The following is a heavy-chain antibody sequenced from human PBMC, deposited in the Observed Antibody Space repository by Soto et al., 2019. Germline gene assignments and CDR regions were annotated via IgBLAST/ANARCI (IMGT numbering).Heavy chain of an antibody. V-gene: IGHV3-53*01. CDR2: IYSGGST. J-gene: IGHJ1*01. D-gene: IGHD3-22*01. CDR3: ARDRVESGYPECVQH. Sequence: EVQLVESGGGLIQPGGSLRLSCAASGFTVSSNYMSWVRQAPGKGLEWVSVIYSGGSTYYADSVKGRFTISRDNSKNTLHLQMNSLRAEDTAVYYCARDRVESGYPECVQHWGQGTRVTVSS. CDR1: GFTVSSNY.